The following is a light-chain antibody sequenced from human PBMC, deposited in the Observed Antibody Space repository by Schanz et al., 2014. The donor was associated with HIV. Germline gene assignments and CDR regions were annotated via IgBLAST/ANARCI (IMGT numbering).Light chain of an antibody. CDR1: SSNIGSNT. V-gene: IGLV1-44*01. J-gene: IGLJ3*02. CDR3: QSFDSGLSGWV. CDR2: SNN. Sequence: QSVLTQPPSASGPPGQRVTISCSGSSSNIGSNTVNWYQQLPGTAPKLLIYSNNQRPSGVPDRFSASKSDTSASLAITGLQAEDEADYFCQSFDSGLSGWVFGGGTKLTVL.